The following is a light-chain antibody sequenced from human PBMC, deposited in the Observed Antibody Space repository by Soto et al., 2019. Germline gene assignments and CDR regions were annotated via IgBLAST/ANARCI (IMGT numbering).Light chain of an antibody. V-gene: IGKV3-20*01. Sequence: EIVLTQSPGTLSLSPGERATLSCRASQSVPGNYLAWLQQKPGQAPRVLIYGVSMRATGIPDRFSGSGSGTDFTLTISRLEPEDFAGYFCQQYTSPPWTLGQGTKVETK. CDR1: QSVPGNY. CDR2: GVS. CDR3: QQYTSPPWT. J-gene: IGKJ1*01.